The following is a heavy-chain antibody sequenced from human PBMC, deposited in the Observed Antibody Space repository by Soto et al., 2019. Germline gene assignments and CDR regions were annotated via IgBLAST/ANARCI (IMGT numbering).Heavy chain of an antibody. CDR1: GFTFSSYG. CDR3: ARGGPYHDILTGYFASPSALGMDV. D-gene: IGHD3-9*01. J-gene: IGHJ6*02. CDR2: IWYDGSNK. V-gene: IGHV3-33*01. Sequence: LRLSCAASGFTFSSYGMHWVRQAPGKGLEWVAVIWYDGSNKYYADSVKGRFTISRDNSKNTLYLQMNSLRAEDTAVYYCARGGPYHDILTGYFASPSALGMDVWGQGTTVTVSS.